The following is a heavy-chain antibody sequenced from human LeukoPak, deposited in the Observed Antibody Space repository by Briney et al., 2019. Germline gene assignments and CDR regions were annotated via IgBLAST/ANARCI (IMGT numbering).Heavy chain of an antibody. Sequence: SETLSLTCTVSGDSISSYFWSWVRQPPGKGLEWIGYIYHSGSTNYNPSLKSRVTISADTSKDQFSLKLASVTAADTAVYYCATGYSSTWYYFDYSGQGNPVTVSS. CDR1: GDSISSYF. D-gene: IGHD6-13*01. CDR2: IYHSGST. J-gene: IGHJ4*02. V-gene: IGHV4-59*01. CDR3: ATGYSSTWYYFDY.